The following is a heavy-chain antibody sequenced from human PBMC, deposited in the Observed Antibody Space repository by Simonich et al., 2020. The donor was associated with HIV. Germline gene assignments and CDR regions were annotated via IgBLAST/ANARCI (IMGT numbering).Heavy chain of an antibody. D-gene: IGHD3-10*01. J-gene: IGHJ3*02. CDR1: GGSFSGYF. V-gene: IGHV4-34*01. Sequence: QVHLQQWGAGLLKPSETLSLTCAVYGGSFSGYFWGWIRQPPGKGLEWIGEISHSGSTDYNPSLKSRVTISVDTSKNQFSLKLSSVTAADTAMYYCARRPPITGRGFDIWGQGTMVTVSS. CDR3: ARRPPITGRGFDI. CDR2: ISHSGST.